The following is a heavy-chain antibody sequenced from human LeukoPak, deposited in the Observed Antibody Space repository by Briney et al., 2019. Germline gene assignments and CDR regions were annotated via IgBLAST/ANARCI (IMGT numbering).Heavy chain of an antibody. V-gene: IGHV3-33*01. Sequence: GGSLRLSCAASGFTFSSYGMHWVRQAPGKGLEWVAVIWYDGSNKYYADSVKGRFTISRDNSKNTLYLQMNSLRAEDTAVYYCAREYCSSTSCYEGYSSSGMDVWAKGPRSPSP. CDR2: IWYDGSNK. CDR1: GFTFSSYG. J-gene: IGHJ6*02. CDR3: AREYCSSTSCYEGYSSSGMDV. D-gene: IGHD2-2*01.